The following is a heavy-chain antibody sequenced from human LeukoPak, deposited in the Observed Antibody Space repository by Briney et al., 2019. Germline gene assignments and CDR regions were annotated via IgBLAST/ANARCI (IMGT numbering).Heavy chain of an antibody. D-gene: IGHD3-22*01. V-gene: IGHV3-15*01. J-gene: IGHJ4*02. Sequence: GGSLRLSCAASGFSFSDAWMSWVRQAPGKGLEWVGRIKSKNDGGTTDYAAPVKGRFTISRDDSKNTLFLQMNSLKTEDTAVYYCAKVPRYYYDSSGYSLDYWGQGTLVTVSS. CDR1: GFSFSDAW. CDR2: IKSKNDGGTT. CDR3: AKVPRYYYDSSGYSLDY.